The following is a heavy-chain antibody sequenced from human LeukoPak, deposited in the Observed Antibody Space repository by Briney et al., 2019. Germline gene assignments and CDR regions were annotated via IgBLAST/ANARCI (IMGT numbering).Heavy chain of an antibody. D-gene: IGHD3/OR15-3a*01. CDR3: AKDWTGTKPFDL. CDR1: GFTFSNYA. CDR2: ISGSGDSR. V-gene: IGHV3-23*01. Sequence: GGSLRLSCAASGFTFSNYAMSWVRQAPGKGLEWVSGISGSGDSRYYTDSVKGRFTISRDNSKNTLYVQINSLRAEDTAVYYCAKDWTGTKPFDLWGRGTLVTVSS. J-gene: IGHJ2*01.